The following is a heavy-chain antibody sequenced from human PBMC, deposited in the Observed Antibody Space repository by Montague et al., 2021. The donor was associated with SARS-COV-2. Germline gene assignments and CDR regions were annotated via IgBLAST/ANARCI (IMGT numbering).Heavy chain of an antibody. J-gene: IGHJ2*01. CDR3: AGLNGVGYLYWYFDL. Sequence: SLSLSFPASGFTFSSYSMNWVRQAPGKGLEWVSSISSSSSYIYYADSVKGRFTISRDNAKNSLYLQMDSLRAEDTAVYYCAGLNGVGYLYWYFDLWGRGTLVTVSS. CDR2: ISSSSSYI. D-gene: IGHD2-8*01. V-gene: IGHV3-21*01. CDR1: GFTFSSYS.